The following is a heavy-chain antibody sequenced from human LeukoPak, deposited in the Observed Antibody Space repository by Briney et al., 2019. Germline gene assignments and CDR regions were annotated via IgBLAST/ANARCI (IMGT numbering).Heavy chain of an antibody. D-gene: IGHD3-22*01. CDR2: INSDGSST. Sequence: GGSLRLSCAASGFTFSSYWMHWVRQAPGKGLVWVSRINSDGSSTSYADSVKGRFTISRDNAKNTLYLQMNSLRAEDTALYYCAKDSVDSSGYYFDYIDYWGQGSLVTVSS. V-gene: IGHV3-74*01. CDR1: GFTFSSYW. CDR3: AKDSVDSSGYYFDYIDY. J-gene: IGHJ4*02.